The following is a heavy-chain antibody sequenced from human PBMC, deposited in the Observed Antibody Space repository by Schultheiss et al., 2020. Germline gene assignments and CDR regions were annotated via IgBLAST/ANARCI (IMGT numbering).Heavy chain of an antibody. V-gene: IGHV4-4*02. J-gene: IGHJ3*02. CDR2: INHSGST. CDR3: VRDLGSSLVNI. D-gene: IGHD3-16*02. CDR1: GGSISSSNW. Sequence: SETLSLTCAVSGGSISSSNWWSWVRQPPGKGLEWIGEINHSGSTNYNPSLKSRVTISVDKSKNQLSLKLPSVTAADTAVYYCVRDLGSSLVNIWGQGTMVTVSS.